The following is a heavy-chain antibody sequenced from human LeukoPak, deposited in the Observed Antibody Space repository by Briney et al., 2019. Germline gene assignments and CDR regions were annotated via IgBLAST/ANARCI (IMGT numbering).Heavy chain of an antibody. CDR1: GFTFDDYA. D-gene: IGHD6-19*01. CDR2: ISWNSGYI. Sequence: GGSLRLSCAASGFTFDDYAMHWVRQAPGTGLEWLSIISWNSGYIVYADSVKGRFTISRDNAKNSLYLQMDRLRAEDTAFYYCAKVRGTYSSGFFFDYWGQGTLVTVSS. V-gene: IGHV3-9*01. CDR3: AKVRGTYSSGFFFDY. J-gene: IGHJ4*02.